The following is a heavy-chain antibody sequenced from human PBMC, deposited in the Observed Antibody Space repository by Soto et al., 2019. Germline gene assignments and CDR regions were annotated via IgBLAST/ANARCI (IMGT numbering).Heavy chain of an antibody. CDR3: ARVVPGAEAWFGP. J-gene: IGHJ5*02. V-gene: IGHV1-18*01. D-gene: IGHD1-26*01. CDR1: GYTFSNYG. Sequence: SVKVSRKTSGYTFSNYGSTWLRQAPGQPLEWLGWISLYSDGTNYAQKCQGRVSMTTDTSTTTAYMELRSLRSDDTSVYYCARVVPGAEAWFGPWGQGTLVTVSS. CDR2: ISLYSDGT.